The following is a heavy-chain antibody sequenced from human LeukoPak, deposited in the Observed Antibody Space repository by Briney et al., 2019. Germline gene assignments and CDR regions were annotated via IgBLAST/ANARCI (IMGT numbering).Heavy chain of an antibody. V-gene: IGHV3-48*04. CDR2: ISSSSDTI. CDR1: GRSFSGYY. D-gene: IGHD1-26*01. J-gene: IGHJ4*02. CDR3: ASGMRVGPNI. Sequence: PSETLSLTCAVYGRSFSGYYWNWVRQAPGKGLEWVSYISSSSDTIYYADSVKGRFTISRDNAKNSLYLQMNSLRAEDTAVYYCASGMRVGPNIWGQGTLVTVSS.